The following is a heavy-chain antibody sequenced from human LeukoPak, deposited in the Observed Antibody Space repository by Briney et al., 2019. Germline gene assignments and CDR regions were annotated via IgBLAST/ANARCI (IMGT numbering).Heavy chain of an antibody. CDR2: IKQDGSEK. D-gene: IGHD4-17*01. J-gene: IGHJ4*02. Sequence: GGSLRLSCAASGFIFSSHWMSWVRQAPGKGPEWVANIKQDGSEKYYVDSVKGRFTISRDNAKNSLYLQMNSLRVEDTAVYYCAREDGDYRGLDYWGRGTLVTVSS. CDR3: AREDGDYRGLDY. CDR1: GFIFSSHW. V-gene: IGHV3-7*03.